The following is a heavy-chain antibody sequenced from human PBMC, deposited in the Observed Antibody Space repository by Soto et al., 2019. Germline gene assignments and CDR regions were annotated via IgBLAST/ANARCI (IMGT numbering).Heavy chain of an antibody. D-gene: IGHD2-2*01. CDR2: IHHGGTT. Sequence: SETLSLTCAVSGGSISSSNWWQWVRQPPGKGLEWIGEIHHGGTTNYNPSLKSRVAISVDKSKNQFSLKLNSVTAADTAVYYCARVRKYCSATSCYLDPWGQGTLVTVSS. J-gene: IGHJ5*02. CDR1: GGSISSSNW. V-gene: IGHV4-4*02. CDR3: ARVRKYCSATSCYLDP.